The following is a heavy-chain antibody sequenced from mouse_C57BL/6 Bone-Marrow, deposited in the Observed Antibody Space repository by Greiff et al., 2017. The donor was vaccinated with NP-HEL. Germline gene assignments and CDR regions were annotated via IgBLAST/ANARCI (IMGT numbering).Heavy chain of an antibody. J-gene: IGHJ3*01. D-gene: IGHD4-1*01. CDR1: GFTFSSYA. V-gene: IGHV5-4*01. Sequence: EVKLVESGGGLVKPGGSLKLSCAASGFTFSSYAMSWVRQTPEKRLGWVATISDGGSYTYYPNNVKGRFTISRDNAKNNLYLQMSHLKSEDTAMYYCARDRLGRSAWFAYWGQGTLVTVSA. CDR3: ARDRLGRSAWFAY. CDR2: ISDGGSYT.